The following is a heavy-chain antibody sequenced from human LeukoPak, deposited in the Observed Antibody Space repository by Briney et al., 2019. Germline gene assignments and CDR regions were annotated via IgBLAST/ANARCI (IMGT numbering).Heavy chain of an antibody. Sequence: PGGSLRLSCAASGFTFDDYAMHWVRQAPGRDLEWVSVVSGDGGRTFYGDSVKGRFTISRDNSKNSLYLQMNSLRTEDSAMYYCARGGAQQLLRTWLDPWGQGTLVTVSS. CDR2: VSGDGGRT. D-gene: IGHD6-13*01. J-gene: IGHJ5*02. V-gene: IGHV3-43*02. CDR1: GFTFDDYA. CDR3: ARGGAQQLLRTWLDP.